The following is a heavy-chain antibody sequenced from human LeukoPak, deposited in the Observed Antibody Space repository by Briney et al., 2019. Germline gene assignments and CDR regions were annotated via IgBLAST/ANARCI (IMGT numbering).Heavy chain of an antibody. CDR3: ARAQYASGSFFDY. Sequence: PETLSLTCTVSGGSISIHYWSWIRQPPGKGLEWIGYIYYTGSTNYNPSLKSRVTMAIDTSKNQFSLELTFVSAADTAVYYCARAQYASGSFFDYWGQGTLATVSS. J-gene: IGHJ4*02. CDR2: IYYTGST. V-gene: IGHV4-59*11. CDR1: GGSISIHY. D-gene: IGHD3-10*01.